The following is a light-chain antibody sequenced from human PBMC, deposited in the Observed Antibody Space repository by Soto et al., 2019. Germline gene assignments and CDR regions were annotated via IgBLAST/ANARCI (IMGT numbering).Light chain of an antibody. J-gene: IGLJ2*01. V-gene: IGLV4-69*01. Sequence: QPVLTQSPSASASLGASVKLTCTLSSGHSSYAIAWHQQQPEKGPRYLMKLNSDGNHSKGDGIPNRFLGSSSGAERYLTISSLQSEDEADYYCQTWGTGIVVFGGGNKLTVL. CDR1: SGHSSYA. CDR2: LNSDGNH. CDR3: QTWGTGIVV.